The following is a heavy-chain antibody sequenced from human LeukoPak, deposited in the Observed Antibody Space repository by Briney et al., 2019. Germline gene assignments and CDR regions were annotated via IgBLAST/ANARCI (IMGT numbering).Heavy chain of an antibody. J-gene: IGHJ4*02. V-gene: IGHV3-74*01. Sequence: GGSLRLSCAASGFTFSRYWIHWVRQAPGKGLEWVSRINPDGSTTTYADSVKGRFTISRDNAKNTVYLQMNSLRVDDTAVYYCARSNGLRYFDRWGQGTLVTVSS. D-gene: IGHD2-8*01. CDR3: ARSNGLRYFDR. CDR2: INPDGSTT. CDR1: GFTFSRYW.